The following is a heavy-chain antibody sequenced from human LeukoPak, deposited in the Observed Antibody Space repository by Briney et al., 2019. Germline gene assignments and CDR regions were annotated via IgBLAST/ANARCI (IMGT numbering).Heavy chain of an antibody. J-gene: IGHJ4*02. CDR2: TSADGVFS. CDR1: GFKYYW. D-gene: IGHD2/OR15-2a*01. V-gene: IGHV3-74*01. CDR3: ARDNRGFGHLVDY. Sequence: PGGSLRLSCAASGFKYYWMHWVRHAPGKGLVWVSRTSADGVFSSYADSVKGRFSISRDNDNNTLYLQMNSLRSEDTAVYYCARDNRGFGHLVDYWGQGTLVTVSS.